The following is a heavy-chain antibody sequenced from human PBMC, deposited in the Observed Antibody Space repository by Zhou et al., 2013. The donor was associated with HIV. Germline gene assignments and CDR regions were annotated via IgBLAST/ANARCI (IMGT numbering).Heavy chain of an antibody. CDR3: ARDHLTDYYDSSGYFDY. Sequence: QVQLVQSGAEVKKPGSSVKVSCKASGGTFSSYAISWVRQAPGQGLEWMGRIIPILGIANYAQKFQGRVTITADESTSTAYMELSSLRSEDTAVYYCARDHLTDYYDSSGYFDYWGQGTLVTVSS. D-gene: IGHD3-22*01. J-gene: IGHJ4*02. CDR1: GGTFSSYA. V-gene: IGHV1-69*04. CDR2: IIPILGIA.